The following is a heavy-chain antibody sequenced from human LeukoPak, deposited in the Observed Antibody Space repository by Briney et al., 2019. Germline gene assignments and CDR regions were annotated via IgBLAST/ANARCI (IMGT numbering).Heavy chain of an antibody. CDR1: GYTFTSYD. V-gene: IGHV1-8*03. CDR2: MNPNSGST. D-gene: IGHD5-12*01. Sequence: ASVKCSCKASGYTFTSYDINWVRQATGQGLEWMGWMNPNSGSTGYAQKFQGRVTITRNTSISTAYMELSGLRSEDTAVYYCARGRSTGYPYYFEYWGQGTLVTVSS. CDR3: ARGRSTGYPYYFEY. J-gene: IGHJ4*02.